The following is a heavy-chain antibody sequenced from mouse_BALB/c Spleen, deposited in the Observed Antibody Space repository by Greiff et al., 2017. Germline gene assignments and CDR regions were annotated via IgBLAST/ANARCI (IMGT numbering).Heavy chain of an antibody. CDR1: GYTFTSYW. Sequence: VQLQQSGAELAKPGASVKMSCKASGYTFTSYWMHWVKQRPGQGLEWIGYINPSTGYTEYNQKFKDKATLTADKSSSTAYMQLSSLTSEDSAVYYCARGRGYSGVDYRGEGATLSVSP. D-gene: IGHD2-3*01. CDR3: ARGRGYSGVDY. V-gene: IGHV1-7*01. J-gene: IGHJ2*01. CDR2: INPSTGYT.